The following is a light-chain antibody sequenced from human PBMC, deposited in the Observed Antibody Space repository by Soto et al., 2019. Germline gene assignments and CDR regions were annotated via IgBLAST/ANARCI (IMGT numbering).Light chain of an antibody. CDR1: SSNIGAGYY. CDR3: ASYESFLRAPHV. V-gene: IGLV1-40*01. Sequence: QAALTQPPSVSGAPRQSATISCTGSSSNIGAGYYVHRYQQLPGTAPKLLIYGNSNRPSGVPDRFSGSKSGTSASLAITGLQAEFESYNDSASYESFLRAPHVFGTG. J-gene: IGLJ1*01. CDR2: GNS.